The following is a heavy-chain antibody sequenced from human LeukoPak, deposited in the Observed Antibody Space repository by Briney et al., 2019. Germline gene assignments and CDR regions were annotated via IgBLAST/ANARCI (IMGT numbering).Heavy chain of an antibody. D-gene: IGHD6-13*01. CDR1: GGSFSGYY. Sequence: SETLSLTCAVYGGSFSGYYWSWIRQPPGKGLEWIGEINHSGSTNYNPSLKSRVTISVDRSKNQFSLKLSSVTAADTAVYYCARDGYSSSSFDYWGQGTLVTVSS. CDR2: INHSGST. V-gene: IGHV4-34*01. J-gene: IGHJ4*02. CDR3: ARDGYSSSSFDY.